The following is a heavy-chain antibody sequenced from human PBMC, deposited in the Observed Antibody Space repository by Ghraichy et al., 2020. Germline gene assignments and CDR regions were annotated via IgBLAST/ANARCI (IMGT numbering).Heavy chain of an antibody. Sequence: SDTLSLTCTVSGGSISSSSYYWGWIRQPPGKGLEWIGSIYYSGSTYYNPSLKSRVTISVDTSKNQFSPKLSSVTAADTAVYYCARLAGMYYYDSSSYCDYWGQGTLVTVSS. V-gene: IGHV4-39*01. CDR1: GGSISSSSYY. D-gene: IGHD3-22*01. J-gene: IGHJ4*02. CDR3: ARLAGMYYYDSSSYCDY. CDR2: IYYSGST.